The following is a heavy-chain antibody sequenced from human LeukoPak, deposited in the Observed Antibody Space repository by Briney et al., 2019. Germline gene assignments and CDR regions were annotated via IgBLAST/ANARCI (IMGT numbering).Heavy chain of an antibody. V-gene: IGHV3-7*01. D-gene: IGHD3-3*01. Sequence: PGGALRVTCAAPGFTFSSYLMRWVRPAPGEGLGGVANIKQDGSEKYYVDSVKGRFTISRDNAKNSLYLQMNSLRAEDTAVYYCARDGIFGAIPTWGQGTLVTVSS. CDR1: GFTFSSYL. J-gene: IGHJ4*02. CDR3: ARDGIFGAIPT. CDR2: IKQDGSEK.